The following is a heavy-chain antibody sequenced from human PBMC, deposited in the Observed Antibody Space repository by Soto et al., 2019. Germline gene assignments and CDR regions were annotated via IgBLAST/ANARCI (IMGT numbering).Heavy chain of an antibody. Sequence: EVRLLESGGGLVQPGGSLRLSCEASGFTFGNYAMTWVRQGPGRGLEWVSALSGSSLNTYYADSVKGRFTISRDNYKNTMYLEMNSLRVDDTAVYYCTTQFFLSSRKPPEDVWGQGTPVAVSS. CDR1: GFTFGNYA. V-gene: IGHV3-23*01. CDR2: LSGSSLNT. CDR3: TTQFFLSSRKPPEDV. J-gene: IGHJ6*02.